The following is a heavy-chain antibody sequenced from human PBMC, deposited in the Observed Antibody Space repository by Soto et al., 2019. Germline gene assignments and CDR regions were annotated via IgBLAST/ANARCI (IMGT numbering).Heavy chain of an antibody. V-gene: IGHV1-18*01. D-gene: IGHD3-9*01. Sequence: ASVKVSCKASGYTFTSYGISWVRQAPGQGLEWMGWISAYNGNTNYAQKLQGRVTMTTDTSTSTAYMELRSLRSDDTAVYYCARLRYFDWLTNKYNWFDPWGQGTLVTAPQ. J-gene: IGHJ5*02. CDR3: ARLRYFDWLTNKYNWFDP. CDR1: GYTFTSYG. CDR2: ISAYNGNT.